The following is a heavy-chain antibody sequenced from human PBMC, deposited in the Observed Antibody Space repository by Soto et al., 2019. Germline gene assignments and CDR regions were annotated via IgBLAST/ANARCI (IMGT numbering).Heavy chain of an antibody. J-gene: IGHJ4*02. V-gene: IGHV4-59*01. CDR1: GGSISSYY. CDR2: IHYSGST. D-gene: IGHD3-16*01. CDR3: AGGPYDSATPDLNN. Sequence: PSETLSLTCTVTGGSISSYYWSWIRQPPGKGLEWIGYIHYSGSTIYNPSLESRVTISVDTSKNQFSLKLTSVTAADTAVYYCAGGPYDSATPDLNNWGQGVVLTISS.